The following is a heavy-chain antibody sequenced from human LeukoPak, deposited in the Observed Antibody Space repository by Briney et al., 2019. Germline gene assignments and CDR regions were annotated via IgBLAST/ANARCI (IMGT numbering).Heavy chain of an antibody. D-gene: IGHD2-2*01. V-gene: IGHV4-4*07. CDR1: GVSISSYY. CDR2: IYTSGST. J-gene: IGHJ6*03. Sequence: PSETLSLTCTVSGVSISSYYWSWLRQPAGKGLEWIGRIYTSGSTNYNPSLKSRVTISVDTSKNQFSLKLSSVTAADTAVYYCARVMGYCSSTSCAAPLYYYYYMDVWGKGTTVTVSS. CDR3: ARVMGYCSSTSCAAPLYYYYYMDV.